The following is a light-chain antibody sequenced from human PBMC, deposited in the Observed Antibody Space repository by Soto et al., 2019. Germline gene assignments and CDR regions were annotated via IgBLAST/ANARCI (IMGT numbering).Light chain of an antibody. V-gene: IGLV2-8*01. CDR2: EVS. J-gene: IGLJ1*01. Sequence: QSALTQPPSASGSPGQSVTISCTGTSGDVGGYNYVSWYQHHPGKAPKLMIYEVSKRPSGVPDRFSGSKSGNTASLTVSGLQAEDEADYYCSSYADNNTFVFGAGTKVTVL. CDR1: SGDVGGYNY. CDR3: SSYADNNTFV.